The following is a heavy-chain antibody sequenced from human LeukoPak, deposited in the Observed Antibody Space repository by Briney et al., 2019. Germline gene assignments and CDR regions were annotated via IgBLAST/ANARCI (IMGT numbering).Heavy chain of an antibody. Sequence: SETLSLTCAVYGGSFSGYYWSWIRQPPGKGLEWIGEINHSGSTYYNPSLKSRVTISVDTSKNQFSLKLSSVTAADTAVYYCARASSSWYHYWGQGTLVTVSS. V-gene: IGHV4-34*01. CDR2: INHSGST. J-gene: IGHJ4*02. D-gene: IGHD6-13*01. CDR3: ARASSSWYHY. CDR1: GGSFSGYY.